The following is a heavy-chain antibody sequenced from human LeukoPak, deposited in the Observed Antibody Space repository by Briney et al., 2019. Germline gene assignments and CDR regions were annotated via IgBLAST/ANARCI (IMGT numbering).Heavy chain of an antibody. D-gene: IGHD1-20*01. CDR1: GGSISSYY. CDR2: MYYSGST. CDR3: ARWYNWNQGNWFDP. J-gene: IGHJ5*02. V-gene: IGHV4-59*01. Sequence: SSETLSLTCTVSGGSISSYYWTWIRQPPGEGLEWIAYMYYSGSTKYNPSLKSRVTISVDTSKNQFSLKLTSVTAADTAVYYCARWYNWNQGNWFDPWGQGTLVTVSS.